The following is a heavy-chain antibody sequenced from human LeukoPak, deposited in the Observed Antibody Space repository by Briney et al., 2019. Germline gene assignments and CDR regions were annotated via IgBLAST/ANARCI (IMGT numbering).Heavy chain of an antibody. V-gene: IGHV4-59*11. D-gene: IGHD2-21*02. CDR2: IYYSGST. Sequence: PSETLSLTCTVSGGSISSHYWSWIRQPPGKGLEWIGYIYYSGSTNYNPSLKSRVTVSVDTSKNQFSLKLSSVTAADTAVYYCARVWGIVVVTATHPYDYWGQGTLVTVSS. CDR3: ARVWGIVVVTATHPYDY. CDR1: GGSISSHY. J-gene: IGHJ4*02.